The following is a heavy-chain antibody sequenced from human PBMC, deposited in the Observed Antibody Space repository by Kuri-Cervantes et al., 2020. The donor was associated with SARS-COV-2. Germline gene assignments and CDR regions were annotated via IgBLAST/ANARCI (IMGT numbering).Heavy chain of an antibody. J-gene: IGHJ4*02. CDR3: ARSPGAYFDY. V-gene: IGHV3-30*04. Sequence: GGSLRLSCAASGFTFSSYAMHWVRQAPGKGLEWVAVMSYDGSNKYYAHSVKGRFTISRDNSKNTLYLQMNSLRAEDTAVYYCARSPGAYFDYWGQGTLVTVSS. CDR2: MSYDGSNK. D-gene: IGHD3-10*01. CDR1: GFTFSSYA.